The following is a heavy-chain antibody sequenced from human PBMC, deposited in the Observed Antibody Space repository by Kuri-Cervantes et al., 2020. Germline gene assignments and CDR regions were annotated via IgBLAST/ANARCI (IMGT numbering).Heavy chain of an antibody. D-gene: IGHD6-19*01. CDR1: GYTFTSYD. Sequence: ASVKVSCKASGYTFTSYDINRVRQATGQGLEWMGWMNPNSGNTGYAQKFQGRVTMTRNTSISTAYMELSSLRSDDTAVYYCAREHEGGSSGSPIEWFDPWGQGTLVTVSS. J-gene: IGHJ5*02. V-gene: IGHV1-8*01. CDR2: MNPNSGNT. CDR3: AREHEGGSSGSPIEWFDP.